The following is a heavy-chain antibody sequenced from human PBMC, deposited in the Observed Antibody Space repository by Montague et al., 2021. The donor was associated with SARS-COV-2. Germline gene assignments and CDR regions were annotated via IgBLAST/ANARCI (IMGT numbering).Heavy chain of an antibody. J-gene: IGHJ5*02. CDR2: INHSGTT. D-gene: IGHD2-2*01. CDR1: GGSFSGYY. CDR3: ARGGRGSRYHLLSGTWFDP. Sequence: SETLSLTCAVYGGSFSGYYWSWTRQSPGKGLEWLGEINHSGTTNXNPSLKSRVIISADTSKNQFSLKTSSVTAADTAVYYCARGGRGSRYHLLSGTWFDPWGQGTLVTVSS. V-gene: IGHV4-34*01.